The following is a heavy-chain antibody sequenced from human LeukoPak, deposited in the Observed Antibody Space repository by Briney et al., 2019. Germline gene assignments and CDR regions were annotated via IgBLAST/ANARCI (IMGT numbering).Heavy chain of an antibody. CDR2: ISASGTT. Sequence: PSETLSLTCTVSGGSISGYYWSWIRQPPGEGLEWIGYISASGTTNYNPSLKSRVTMSVDTSKNQFSLKVRSVTAADTAVYYCARPPNDAFDVWGQGTMVTVSS. CDR1: GGSISGYY. V-gene: IGHV4-4*09. J-gene: IGHJ3*01. CDR3: ARPPNDAFDV.